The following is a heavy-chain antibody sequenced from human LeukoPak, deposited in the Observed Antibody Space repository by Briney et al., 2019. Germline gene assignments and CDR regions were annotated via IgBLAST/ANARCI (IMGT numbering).Heavy chain of an antibody. V-gene: IGHV3-23*01. CDR3: AKSTGYSTTGRDFDS. CDR1: GFSFSSYA. Sequence: GGSLRLSCAASGFSFSSYAMSWVRQAPGKGLEWVSDISGGGATTFYADSVKGRFTISRDNSKNTLYLQLSSLRAEDTAVYYCAKSTGYSTTGRDFDSWGRGTLVTVSS. CDR2: ISGGGATT. D-gene: IGHD6-13*01. J-gene: IGHJ4*02.